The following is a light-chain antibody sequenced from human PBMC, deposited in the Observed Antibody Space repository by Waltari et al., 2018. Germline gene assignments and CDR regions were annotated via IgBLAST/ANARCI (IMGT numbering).Light chain of an antibody. CDR2: GKN. CDR3: NSRDSSGNLWV. J-gene: IGLJ3*02. V-gene: IGLV3-19*01. CDR1: SLRSYY. Sequence: SSELTQHPAVSVALGQTVRITCQGSSLRSYYASWYQQKPGQAPVLVIYGKNNRPSGIPDRFSGSSSGNTASLTITGAQAEDEADYYCNSRDSSGNLWVFGGGTKLTVL.